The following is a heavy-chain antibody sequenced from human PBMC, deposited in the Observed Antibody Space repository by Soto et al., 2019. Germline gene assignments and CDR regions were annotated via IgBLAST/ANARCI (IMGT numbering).Heavy chain of an antibody. D-gene: IGHD4-17*01. V-gene: IGHV3-30*18. CDR3: AKGNGDYWYFDL. CDR2: ISYDGSNK. Sequence: GGSLRLSCAASGFTFSSYAMSWVRQAPGKGLEWVAFISYDGSNKYYADSVKGRFTISRDNSKNTLYLQMNSLRAEDTAVYYCAKGNGDYWYFDLWGRGTLVT. J-gene: IGHJ2*01. CDR1: GFTFSSYA.